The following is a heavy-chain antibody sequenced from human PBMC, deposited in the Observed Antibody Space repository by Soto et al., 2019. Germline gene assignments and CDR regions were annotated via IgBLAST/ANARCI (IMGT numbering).Heavy chain of an antibody. J-gene: IGHJ4*01. CDR3: VSRIPSWVFDY. Sequence: LRLSCGASGLSVSDNYMGWVRQAPGRGLEWVSVMYAGGDTHYADSVKGRFTISRDKSENTLYLQMNSLRNEDTGVYFCVSRIPSWVFDYWGLGTLVTVSS. D-gene: IGHD2-21*01. V-gene: IGHV3-53*01. CDR1: GLSVSDNY. CDR2: MYAGGDT.